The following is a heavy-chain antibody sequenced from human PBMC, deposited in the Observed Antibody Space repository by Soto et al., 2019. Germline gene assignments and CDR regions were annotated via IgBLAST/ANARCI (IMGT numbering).Heavy chain of an antibody. V-gene: IGHV5-51*01. Sequence: GESLKISCQVSGYTFTIYWIGWVRQMPGKGLEWMGIIYPSDSDTRYSPSFQGQVTISADQSINTDYLQWDSLKASDTAIYYCARNANTVADNFDLWGQGNQVTVST. CDR3: ARNANTVADNFDL. CDR2: IYPSDSDT. D-gene: IGHD4-17*01. J-gene: IGHJ4*02. CDR1: GYTFTIYW.